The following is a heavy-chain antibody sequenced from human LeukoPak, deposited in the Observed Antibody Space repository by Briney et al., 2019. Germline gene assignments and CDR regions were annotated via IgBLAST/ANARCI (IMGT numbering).Heavy chain of an antibody. CDR1: GFTFSSYS. Sequence: GGSLRLSCAASGFTFSSYSMNWVRQAPGKGLECVSVIYSGGDTYYTDSVKGRFSVSRDNSKNTLYLQMNSLRADDTAVYHCARGSCSNIRCHDAFDIWGQGTMVTVSS. CDR3: ARGSCSNIRCHDAFDI. J-gene: IGHJ3*02. D-gene: IGHD2-2*01. V-gene: IGHV3-53*01. CDR2: IYSGGDT.